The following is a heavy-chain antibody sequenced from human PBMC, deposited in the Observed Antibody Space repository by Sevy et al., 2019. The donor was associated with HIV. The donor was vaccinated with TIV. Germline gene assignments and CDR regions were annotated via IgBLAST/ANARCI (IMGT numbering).Heavy chain of an antibody. J-gene: IGHJ4*02. CDR1: GFTFSKYS. CDR3: AREGCTKPHDY. Sequence: GGSLRLSCAASGFTFSKYSMSWVRQAPGKGLEWVSTFSFGCGEINYADSVKGRFTISRDNSKSSLYLQMNNLRAEDTAVYYCAREGCTKPHDYWGQGTLVTVSS. D-gene: IGHD2-8*01. V-gene: IGHV3-23*01. CDR2: FSFGCGEI.